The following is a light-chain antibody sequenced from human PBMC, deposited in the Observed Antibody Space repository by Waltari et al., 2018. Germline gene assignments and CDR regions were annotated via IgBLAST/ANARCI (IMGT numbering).Light chain of an antibody. CDR2: GNSDGSH. J-gene: IGLJ2*01. Sequence: QLVLTQSTSASASLGASVKLTCTVSSGHSTNIIAWLQQQPEKGPRYLMNGNSDGSHNKGVGLPDPSTSTSSGAGCYVPIATHQSEEGADYDCQTGGHGTRVCGGGGRLTVL. V-gene: IGLV4-69*01. CDR1: SGHSTNI. CDR3: QTGGHGTRV.